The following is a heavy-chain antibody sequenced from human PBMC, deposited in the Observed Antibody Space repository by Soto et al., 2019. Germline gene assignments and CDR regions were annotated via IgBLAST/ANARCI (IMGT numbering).Heavy chain of an antibody. CDR2: IYHSGST. V-gene: IGHV4-30-2*01. Sequence: QLQLQESGSGLVKPSQTLSLTCAVSGGSISNGGYSWSWIRQPPGKGLEWIGYIYHSGSTYYNPSRKRRVTISVDRHKNQFSLKLSSVTAADTAVYYCARGGGWTFDYWGQGTLVTVSS. J-gene: IGHJ4*02. CDR1: GGSISNGGYS. CDR3: ARGGGWTFDY. D-gene: IGHD2-15*01.